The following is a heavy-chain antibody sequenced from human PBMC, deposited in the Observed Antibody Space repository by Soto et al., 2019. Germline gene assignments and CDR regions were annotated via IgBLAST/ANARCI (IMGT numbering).Heavy chain of an antibody. Sequence: QVQLKESGPGLVKPSETLSLTRSVSGSSIRPYYWSWIRQPPGKGLEWIGNIYYSGSTNYNPSLKSRVIMSVASSKNQVSLRLNSVTAADTAVYYCTRVGGYYGDYPNFDYWGQGALVTVSS. D-gene: IGHD4-17*01. J-gene: IGHJ4*02. CDR2: IYYSGST. CDR3: TRVGGYYGDYPNFDY. V-gene: IGHV4-59*01. CDR1: GSSIRPYY.